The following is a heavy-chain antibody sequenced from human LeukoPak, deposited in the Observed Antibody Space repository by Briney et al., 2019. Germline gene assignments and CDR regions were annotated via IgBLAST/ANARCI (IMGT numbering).Heavy chain of an antibody. CDR1: GYTFTDYY. CDR3: ATGSVEMATNTLDY. CDR2: VDPEDGET. J-gene: IGHJ4*02. D-gene: IGHD5-24*01. V-gene: IGHV1-69-2*01. Sequence: ASVKVSCKVSGYTFTDYYMHLVQQAPGKGLEWMGLVDPEDGETIYAEKFQGRVTITADTSTDTAYMELSSLRSEDTAVYFCATGSVEMATNTLDYWGQGTLVTVSS.